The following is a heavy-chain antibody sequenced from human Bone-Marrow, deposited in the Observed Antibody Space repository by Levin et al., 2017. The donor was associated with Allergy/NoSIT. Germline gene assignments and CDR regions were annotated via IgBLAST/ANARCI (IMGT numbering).Heavy chain of an antibody. CDR2: IIPLFGPP. D-gene: IGHD2-15*01. J-gene: IGHJ6*03. V-gene: IGHV1-69*13. CDR1: GGTFRSHG. Sequence: GASVKVSCKASGGTFRSHGIACVRQAAGQGLEWMGRIIPLFGPPNYAQKFQGRVTICPDESTNTAYVDLSSVRSDSTAVFNCARLTQDCSGGDCLSRYFYYYMDVWGKGTTVTVSS. CDR3: ARLTQDCSGGDCLSRYFYYYMDV.